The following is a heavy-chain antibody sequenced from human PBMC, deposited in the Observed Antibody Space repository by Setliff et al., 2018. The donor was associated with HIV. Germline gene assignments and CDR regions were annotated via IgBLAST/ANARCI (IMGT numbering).Heavy chain of an antibody. CDR3: ARDSGGYNYGFAVGSFDY. CDR2: ISYTGST. J-gene: IGHJ4*02. CDR1: GGSISNYY. D-gene: IGHD5-18*01. V-gene: IGHV4-59*01. Sequence: SETLSLTCTVSGGSISNYYWSWLRQPPGKGLEWIGYISYTGSTNYNPSLKSRVTISVDTSKHQFSLKLSSVTAADTAVYYCARDSGGYNYGFAVGSFDYWGQGALVTVSS.